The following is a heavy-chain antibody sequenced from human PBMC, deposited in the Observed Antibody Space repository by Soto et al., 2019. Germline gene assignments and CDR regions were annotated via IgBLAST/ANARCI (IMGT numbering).Heavy chain of an antibody. CDR2: INPNGGST. V-gene: IGHV1-46*01. CDR3: ARSLLQGDF. J-gene: IGHJ4*02. CDR1: GYTFIHYY. D-gene: IGHD2-21*01. Sequence: QVQLVQSGAEVKKPGASVKVSCKASGYTFIHYYIHWVRQAPGQGLEWMAIINPNGGSTNYATKFQRRVTVTSDKYTTKVSMELNNMGYDNTAVYFCARSLLQGDFWGQGTLVTVSS.